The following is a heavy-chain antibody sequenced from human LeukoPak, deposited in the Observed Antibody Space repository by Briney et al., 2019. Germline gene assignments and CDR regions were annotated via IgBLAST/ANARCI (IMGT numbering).Heavy chain of an antibody. D-gene: IGHD1-7*01. V-gene: IGHV3-15*01. Sequence: GGPLRLSCAASGFTFSNAWMSWVRQAPGKGLEWVGRIKSKTDGGTTDYAAPVKGRFTISRDDSKNTLYLQMNSLKTEDTAVYYCTTVDNWNYDPDYWGQGTLVTVSS. CDR3: TTVDNWNYDPDY. CDR1: GFTFSNAW. J-gene: IGHJ4*02. CDR2: IKSKTDGGTT.